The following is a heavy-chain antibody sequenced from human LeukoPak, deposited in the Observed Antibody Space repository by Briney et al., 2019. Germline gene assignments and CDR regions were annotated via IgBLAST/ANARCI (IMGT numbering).Heavy chain of an antibody. CDR3: ASVADYYDSSGYYYGAFDI. J-gene: IGHJ3*02. CDR1: GGSFSGYY. V-gene: IGHV4-34*01. Sequence: PSETLSLTCAVYGGSFSGYYWSWIRQPPGKGLEWIGEINHSGSTNYNPSLKSRVTISVDTSKNQFSLKLSSVTAADTAVYYCASVADYYDSSGYYYGAFDIWGQRTMVTVSS. D-gene: IGHD3-22*01. CDR2: INHSGST.